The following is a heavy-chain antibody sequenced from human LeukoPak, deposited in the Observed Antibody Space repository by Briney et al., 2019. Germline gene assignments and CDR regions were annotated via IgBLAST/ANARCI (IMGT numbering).Heavy chain of an antibody. J-gene: IGHJ4*02. CDR2: IYYSGST. CDR1: GFTFSIYG. V-gene: IGHV4-39*07. CDR3: ARGEITFGGVIVIQGHYFDY. Sequence: GSLRLSCAASGFTFSIYGMHWVRQPPGKGLEWIGSIYYSGSTYYNPSLKSRVTISVDTSKNQFSLKLSSVTAADTAVYYCARGEITFGGVIVIQGHYFDYWGQGTLVTVSS. D-gene: IGHD3-16*02.